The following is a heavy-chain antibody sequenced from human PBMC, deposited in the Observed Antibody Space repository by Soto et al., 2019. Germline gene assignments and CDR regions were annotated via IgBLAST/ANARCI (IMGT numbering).Heavy chain of an antibody. D-gene: IGHD2-8*01. CDR3: ARLLGGYCTNGVCSQDYYYYYGMDV. V-gene: IGHV4-30-2*01. CDR1: GGSISSGGYS. CDR2: FSHRGST. J-gene: IGHJ6*02. Sequence: QLQLQESGSGLVKPSQTLSLTCAVSGGSISSGGYSWSWIRQPPGKGLEWIGYFSHRGSTYYNPSFKSRITISVDRSKNQFSLRLTSVTAADTAVYYCARLLGGYCTNGVCSQDYYYYYGMDVWGQGTTVTVSS.